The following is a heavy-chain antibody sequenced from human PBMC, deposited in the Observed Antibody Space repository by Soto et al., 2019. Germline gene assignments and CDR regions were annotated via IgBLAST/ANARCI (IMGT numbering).Heavy chain of an antibody. Sequence: PGGSLRLSCAASGFTFSSYGMHWVRQAPGKGLEWVAVISYDGSNKYYADSVKGRFTISRDNSKNTLYLQMNSLRAEDTAVYYCAKDQRRLAPIDGYSSGWYLDYWGQGTLVTVSS. CDR1: GFTFSSYG. D-gene: IGHD6-19*01. CDR2: ISYDGSNK. J-gene: IGHJ4*02. CDR3: AKDQRRLAPIDGYSSGWYLDY. V-gene: IGHV3-30*18.